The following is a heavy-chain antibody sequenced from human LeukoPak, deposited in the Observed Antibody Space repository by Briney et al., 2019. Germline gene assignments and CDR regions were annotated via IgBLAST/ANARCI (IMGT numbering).Heavy chain of an antibody. D-gene: IGHD7-27*01. CDR3: ARRAGDHYYFDY. J-gene: IGHJ4*02. Sequence: GASAKVSCKASGYIFTSYYMHWVRQAPGQGLEWMGIINPSSGSTSYAQKFQDRVKMTRDTSRSTVYMELSSLRSEDTAVYYCARRAGDHYYFDYWGQGTLVTVSS. CDR2: INPSSGST. CDR1: GYIFTSYY. V-gene: IGHV1-46*01.